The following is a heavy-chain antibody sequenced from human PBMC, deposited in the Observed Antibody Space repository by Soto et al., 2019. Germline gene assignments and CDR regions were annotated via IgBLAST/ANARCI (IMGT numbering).Heavy chain of an antibody. D-gene: IGHD5-18*01. CDR2: IIPMFGTA. CDR3: ASGIQLWLRRINNGYSG. Sequence: QVQLVQSGAEVKKPESSVKVSCKAPGGTFSTYSISWVRQAPGQGLEWMGGIIPMFGTANYAQRFQDRVTITADESTNTVYMELSSLRSEDTDGYFCASGIQLWLRRINNGYSGWGQGTLVTVSS. V-gene: IGHV1-69*12. J-gene: IGHJ4*02. CDR1: GGTFSTYS.